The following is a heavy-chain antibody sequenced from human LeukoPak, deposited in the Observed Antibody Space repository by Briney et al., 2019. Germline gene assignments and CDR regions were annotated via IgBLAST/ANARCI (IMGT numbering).Heavy chain of an antibody. CDR2: IIPIFGTA. V-gene: IGHV1-69*13. CDR1: GGTFSSYA. J-gene: IGHJ3*02. D-gene: IGHD3-22*01. Sequence: ASVKVSCKASGGTFSSYAISWVRQAPGQGLEWMGGIIPIFGTANYAQKFQGRVTITADESTSTAYMELSSLRSEDTAVYYCARDLDYYDSSGYYHAIAFDIWGQGTMVTVSS. CDR3: ARDLDYYDSSGYYHAIAFDI.